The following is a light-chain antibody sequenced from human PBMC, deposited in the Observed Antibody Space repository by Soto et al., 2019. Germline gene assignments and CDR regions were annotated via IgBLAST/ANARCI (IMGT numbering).Light chain of an antibody. J-gene: IGKJ4*01. Sequence: DIQRTQSPSSLSASVGDRVTITCRASQSISKFLNWYQQKPGKAPKLLIHTTSSLQSGVPSRFSGSGTGTDVTLTISSLKNEDFATYYCQQSYSTTQTFGGGTKVDIK. CDR3: QQSYSTTQT. CDR1: QSISKF. V-gene: IGKV1-39*01. CDR2: TTS.